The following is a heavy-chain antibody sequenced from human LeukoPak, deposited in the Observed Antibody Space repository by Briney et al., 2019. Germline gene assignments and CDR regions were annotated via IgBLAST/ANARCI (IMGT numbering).Heavy chain of an antibody. D-gene: IGHD2-15*01. V-gene: IGHV5-51*01. CDR1: GYTFTNYW. Sequence: GESLKISCKGSGYTFTNYWIGWVRQMPGKGLEWMGIISPGDSDTRYSPSFQGQVTISADKSISIAYLHWSSLKASDTAIYYCARRRCSGGSCHLDYWGQGTLVTASS. J-gene: IGHJ4*02. CDR3: ARRRCSGGSCHLDY. CDR2: ISPGDSDT.